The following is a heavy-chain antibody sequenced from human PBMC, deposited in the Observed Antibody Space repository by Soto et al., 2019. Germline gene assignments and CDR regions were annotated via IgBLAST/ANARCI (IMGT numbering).Heavy chain of an antibody. CDR3: ARLAFGYSSSWYGGDY. D-gene: IGHD6-13*01. Sequence: QVQLQQWGAGLLKPSETLSLTCAVYGGSFSGYYWSWIRQPPGKGLEWIGEINHSGSTNYNPYLKRRVDRSIDTYKNQFSLKLSSVTAADTAVYYCARLAFGYSSSWYGGDYWGQGTLVTVSS. J-gene: IGHJ4*02. V-gene: IGHV4-34*01. CDR2: INHSGST. CDR1: GGSFSGYY.